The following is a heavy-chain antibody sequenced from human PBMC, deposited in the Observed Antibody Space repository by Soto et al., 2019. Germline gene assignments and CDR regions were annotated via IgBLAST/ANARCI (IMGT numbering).Heavy chain of an antibody. V-gene: IGHV3-72*01. CDR1: GSTFSDHY. Sequence: GGSLRLSCAASGSTFSDHYMDWVRQAPGKGLEWVGRIKNKVNSHTTVYAASVKGRFTISRDNSKNTLYLQMNSLRSEDTAIYYCPKGTAVAYQWFDRWGQGTLVTVSS. CDR3: PKGTAVAYQWFDR. D-gene: IGHD6-19*01. CDR2: IKNKVNSHTT. J-gene: IGHJ5*02.